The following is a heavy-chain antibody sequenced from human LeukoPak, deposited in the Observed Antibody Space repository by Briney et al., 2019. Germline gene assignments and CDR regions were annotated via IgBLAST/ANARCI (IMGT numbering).Heavy chain of an antibody. CDR1: GGSMSHAY. Sequence: SETLSLTCTVSGGSMSHAYWSWIRQPPGKGLEWLANIYFTGVSKTNPSLKSRVTISVDPSKNQLSLRLTSVTAADTAMYYCARRPQITYYSPYAFDMWGQGTMVTVSS. CDR2: IYFTGVS. D-gene: IGHD1-26*01. J-gene: IGHJ3*02. CDR3: ARRPQITYYSPYAFDM. V-gene: IGHV4-59*08.